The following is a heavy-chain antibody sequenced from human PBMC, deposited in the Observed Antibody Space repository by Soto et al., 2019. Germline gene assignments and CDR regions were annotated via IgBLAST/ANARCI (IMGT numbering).Heavy chain of an antibody. CDR3: AKGDEITDYYYYYGMDV. D-gene: IGHD3-16*01. V-gene: IGHV3-23*01. Sequence: EVQLLESGGGLVQPGGSLRLSCAASGFTFSNYATSWVRQAPGKGLEWVSAISGSGGSTYYADSVKGRFTISRDNSKNTLYLQMNSLRADDTAVYYCAKGDEITDYYYYYGMDVWGQGTTVTVSS. CDR1: GFTFSNYA. CDR2: ISGSGGST. J-gene: IGHJ6*02.